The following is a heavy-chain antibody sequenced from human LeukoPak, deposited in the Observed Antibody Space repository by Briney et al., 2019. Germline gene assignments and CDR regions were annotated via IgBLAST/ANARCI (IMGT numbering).Heavy chain of an antibody. CDR2: ISSSGSII. D-gene: IGHD2-15*01. J-gene: IGHJ4*02. CDR3: ATDFSPDIVAVEGADYFDN. V-gene: IGHV3-11*04. Sequence: GGSLRLSCAASGFSFSDYYMSWIRQAPGKGLEWVSYISSSGSIIYYTDSVKGRFTMSRDNAKNSLYLQMNSLRAEDTAVYYCATDFSPDIVAVEGADYFDNWGQGTLVTVSS. CDR1: GFSFSDYY.